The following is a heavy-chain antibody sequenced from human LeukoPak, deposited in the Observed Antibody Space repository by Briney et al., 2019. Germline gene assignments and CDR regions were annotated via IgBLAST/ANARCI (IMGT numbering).Heavy chain of an antibody. Sequence: QTGGPLRLSCAASGFTFSSYGMHWVRQAPGKGLEWVAFIRYDGSNKYYTDSVKGRSTISRDNSKNTLYLQMNSLRAEDTAVYYCANGPITMVRGVINDAFDIWGQGTMVTVSS. V-gene: IGHV3-30*02. CDR3: ANGPITMVRGVINDAFDI. J-gene: IGHJ3*02. CDR1: GFTFSSYG. D-gene: IGHD3-10*01. CDR2: IRYDGSNK.